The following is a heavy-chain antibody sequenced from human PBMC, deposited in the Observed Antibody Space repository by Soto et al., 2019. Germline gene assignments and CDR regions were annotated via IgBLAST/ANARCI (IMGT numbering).Heavy chain of an antibody. V-gene: IGHV4-34*01. CDR1: GGSFSGYY. Sequence: LSLTCAVYGGSFSGYYWSWIRQPPGKGLEWIGEINHSGSTNYNPSLKSRVTISVDTSKNQFSLKLSSVTAADTAVYYCARVLAVAGRGWFDPWGQGTLVTVSS. CDR2: INHSGST. J-gene: IGHJ5*02. CDR3: ARVLAVAGRGWFDP. D-gene: IGHD6-19*01.